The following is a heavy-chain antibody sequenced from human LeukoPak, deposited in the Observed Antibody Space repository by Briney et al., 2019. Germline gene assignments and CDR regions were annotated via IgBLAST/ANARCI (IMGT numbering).Heavy chain of an antibody. CDR3: ARQTQDDSSGYYYPCYFDY. J-gene: IGHJ4*02. CDR1: GGSFSIYY. Sequence: PSETLSLTCSVSGGSFSIYYWSWIRQPAGKGLEWIGRIYTSGSTHYNPSLKSRVTMSVDTSKNQFSLKLSSVTAADTAIYYCARQTQDDSSGYYYPCYFDYWGQGTLVTVSS. D-gene: IGHD3-22*01. V-gene: IGHV4-4*07. CDR2: IYTSGST.